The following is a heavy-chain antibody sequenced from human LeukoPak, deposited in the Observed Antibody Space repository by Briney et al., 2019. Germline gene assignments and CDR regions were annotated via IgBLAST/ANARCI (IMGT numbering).Heavy chain of an antibody. J-gene: IGHJ5*02. CDR2: ISYDGSNK. D-gene: IGHD3-16*01. V-gene: IGHV3-30*18. CDR3: AKDGGGGAPSGGWFDP. Sequence: GRSLRLSCAASGFTFSSYGIHWVRQAPGKGLEWVAVISYDGSNKYYADSVKGRFTISRDNSKNTLYLQMNSLRAEDTAVYYCAKDGGGGAPSGGWFDPWGQGTLVTVSS. CDR1: GFTFSSYG.